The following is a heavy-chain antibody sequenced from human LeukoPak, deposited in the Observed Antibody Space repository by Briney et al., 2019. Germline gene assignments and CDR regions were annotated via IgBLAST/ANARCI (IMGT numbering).Heavy chain of an antibody. CDR2: ISGSGGST. V-gene: IGHV3-23*01. Sequence: GGSLRLSCAASGFTFSSYAMSWVRQAPGKGLEWVSAISGSGGSTYYADSVKGRFTISRDNAKNSLYLQMNSLRAEDTAVYYCARDSSGSYYGDYWGQGTLVTVSS. CDR3: ARDSSGSYYGDY. D-gene: IGHD1-26*01. CDR1: GFTFSSYA. J-gene: IGHJ4*02.